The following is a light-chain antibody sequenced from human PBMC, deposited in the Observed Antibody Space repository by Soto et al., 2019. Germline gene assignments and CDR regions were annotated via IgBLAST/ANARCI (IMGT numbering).Light chain of an antibody. CDR2: DAS. V-gene: IGKV3-20*01. J-gene: IGKJ4*01. Sequence: EFVMTQSPGTLSLSPLERCTLSFRASQTVRNNYLAWYQQKPGQAPRLLIYDASSRATGIPDRFSGGGSGTDFTLTISRLEPEDFAVYYCQQFSSYPLTFGGGTKVDI. CDR3: QQFSSYPLT. CDR1: QTVRNNY.